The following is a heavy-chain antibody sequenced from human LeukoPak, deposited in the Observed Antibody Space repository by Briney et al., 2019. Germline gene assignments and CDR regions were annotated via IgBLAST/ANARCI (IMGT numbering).Heavy chain of an antibody. V-gene: IGHV3-23*01. CDR3: AKGFGVTVTNVGDDY. J-gene: IGHJ4*02. D-gene: IGHD4-17*01. Sequence: GGSLRLSCAASGFIFSSYAMSWVRQAPGKGLEWVSAISGSGSSTYYADSVKGRFTISRDNSKNTLYLQMNSLRAEDTAVYYCAKGFGVTVTNVGDDYWGQGTLVTVSS. CDR2: ISGSGSST. CDR1: GFIFSSYA.